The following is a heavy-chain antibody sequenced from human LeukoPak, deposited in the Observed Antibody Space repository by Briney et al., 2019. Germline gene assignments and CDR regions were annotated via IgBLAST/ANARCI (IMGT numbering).Heavy chain of an antibody. Sequence: SGGSLRLSCAASGFTFSSYAMHWVRQAPGKGLEWVAVISHDGSNKYYADSVKGRFTISRDNSKNTLYLQMNSLRAEDTAVYYCAREQQLVFHWFDPWGQGTLVTVSS. J-gene: IGHJ5*02. CDR2: ISHDGSNK. D-gene: IGHD6-13*01. CDR1: GFTFSSYA. V-gene: IGHV3-30-3*01. CDR3: AREQQLVFHWFDP.